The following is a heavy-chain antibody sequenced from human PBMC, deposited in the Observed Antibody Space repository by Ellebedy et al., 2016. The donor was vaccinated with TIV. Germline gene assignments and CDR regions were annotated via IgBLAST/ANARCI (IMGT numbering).Heavy chain of an antibody. J-gene: IGHJ4*02. V-gene: IGHV3-74*01. D-gene: IGHD1-26*01. Sequence: GESLKISXAASGFILNAYWMHWVRQVPGKGLVWVSHIRGDGITTTYADSVKGRFTISRDDAKNTMYLQMNSLRAEDTAVYYCARDGFGAIDLDYWGQGTLVTASS. CDR1: GFILNAYW. CDR2: IRGDGITT. CDR3: ARDGFGAIDLDY.